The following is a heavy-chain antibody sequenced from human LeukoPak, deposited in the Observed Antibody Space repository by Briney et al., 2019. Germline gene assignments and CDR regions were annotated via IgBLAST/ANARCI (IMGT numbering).Heavy chain of an antibody. Sequence: SETLSLTCTVSGGSISTYYWTWIRQPPGKGLEWIGYIDYSGAPNYNPSLKSRVTMSVDTSKHQFSLKLNSVTAADTAVYYCARVGSYCFEYWGQGALVTVS. J-gene: IGHJ4*02. D-gene: IGHD3-10*01. CDR3: ARVGSYCFEY. CDR2: IDYSGAP. V-gene: IGHV4-59*01. CDR1: GGSISTYY.